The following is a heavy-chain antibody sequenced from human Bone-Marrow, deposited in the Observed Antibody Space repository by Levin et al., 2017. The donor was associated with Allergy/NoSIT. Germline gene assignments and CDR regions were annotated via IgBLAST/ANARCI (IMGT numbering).Heavy chain of an antibody. D-gene: IGHD6-19*01. CDR3: ARDQSSSGRIDY. Sequence: SETLSLTCSVSGGSVSSANYYWSWIRQPPGKELEWIGHIQNSGTTNYNPSLKSRVTISADTSKNQFSLKLSSVTAADTAVYYCARDQSSSGRIDYWGQGTLVTVSS. CDR2: IQNSGTT. CDR1: GGSVSSANYY. V-gene: IGHV4-61*01. J-gene: IGHJ4*02.